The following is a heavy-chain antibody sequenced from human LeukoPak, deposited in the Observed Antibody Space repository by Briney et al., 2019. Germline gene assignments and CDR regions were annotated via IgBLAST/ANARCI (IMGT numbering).Heavy chain of an antibody. CDR3: ATDLAMSMYYLDY. V-gene: IGHV3-48*03. Sequence: GGSLRLSCAASGFTFSSYEMNWVRQAPGKGLEWVSYISSSGNTMYYADSVKGRFTISRDNAKNSLFLQMNSLRAEDTAVYYCATDLAMSMYYLDYWGQGTLVTVSS. CDR2: ISSSGNTM. J-gene: IGHJ4*02. CDR1: GFTFSSYE.